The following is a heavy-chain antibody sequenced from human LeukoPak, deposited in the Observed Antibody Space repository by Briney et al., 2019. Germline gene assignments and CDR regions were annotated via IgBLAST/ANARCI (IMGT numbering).Heavy chain of an antibody. CDR3: AGLQLWSNWYFDP. Sequence: SETLSLTCTVSGGSISSYYWSWIRQPPGKGLEWIGYIYYSGTTNYNPSLKSRVTISVDTSKNQFSLKLSSVTAADTAVYYCAGLQLWSNWYFDPWGRGTLVTVSS. CDR1: GGSISSYY. V-gene: IGHV4-59*01. D-gene: IGHD5-18*01. CDR2: IYYSGTT. J-gene: IGHJ2*01.